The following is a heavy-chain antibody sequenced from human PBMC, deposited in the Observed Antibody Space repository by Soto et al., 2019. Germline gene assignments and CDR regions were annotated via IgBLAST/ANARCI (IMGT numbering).Heavy chain of an antibody. CDR2: ISHDGSNK. CDR1: GFTFTTCG. J-gene: IGHJ6*03. CDR3: ASNYYDFWSGYYDYYYLDV. D-gene: IGHD3-3*01. V-gene: IGHV3-30*03. Sequence: QVQLVESGGGVVQPGRSLRLSCAASGFTFTTCGMHWVRQAPGKGLEWVALISHDGSNKYYAESVKGRFTISRDNSKNTLTLQMTSLRAEDTAVYYCASNYYDFWSGYYDYYYLDVWGKGTTVTVSS.